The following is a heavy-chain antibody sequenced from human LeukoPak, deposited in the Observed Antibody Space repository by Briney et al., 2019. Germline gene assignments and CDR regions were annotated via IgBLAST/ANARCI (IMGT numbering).Heavy chain of an antibody. J-gene: IGHJ4*02. CDR1: GFTLSSYA. D-gene: IGHD1-1*01. CDR3: AKAPNWNDGPLYYFDY. V-gene: IGHV3-23*01. Sequence: PGGSLRLSCAASGFTLSSYAMSWVRQAPGKGLEWVSAISGSGGSTYYADSVKGRFTISRDNSKNTLYLQMNSLRAEDTAVYYCAKAPNWNDGPLYYFDYWGQGTLVTVSS. CDR2: ISGSGGST.